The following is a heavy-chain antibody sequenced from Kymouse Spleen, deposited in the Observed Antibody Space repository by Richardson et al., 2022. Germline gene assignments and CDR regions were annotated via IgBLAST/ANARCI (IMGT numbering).Heavy chain of an antibody. CDR2: ISSSSSTI. V-gene: IGHV3-48*02. Sequence: EVQLVESGGGLVQPGGSLRLSCAASGFTFSSYSMNWVRQAPGKGLEWVSYISSSSSTIYYADSVKGRFTISRDNAKNSLYLQMNSLRDEDTAVYYCARDYYYGSGSYSLNFDYWGQGTLVTVSS. J-gene: IGHJ4*02. D-gene: IGHD3-10*01. CDR3: ARDYYYGSGSYSLNFDY. CDR1: GFTFSSYS.